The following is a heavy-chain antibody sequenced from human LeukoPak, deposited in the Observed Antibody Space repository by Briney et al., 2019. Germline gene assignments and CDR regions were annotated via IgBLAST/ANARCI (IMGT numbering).Heavy chain of an antibody. V-gene: IGHV3-23*01. CDR1: GIAFSSYA. CDR3: AKGGYYLGDAFDI. J-gene: IGHJ3*02. Sequence: GGPLRPSFAAPGIAFSSYAMSWGRRAPGKGRGWGSAIIGSGGSTYYSDSVKGRFTISRDNSKNTLYLQMNSLRAEDTAVYYCAKGGYYLGDAFDIWGQGTMVTVSS. CDR2: IIGSGGST. D-gene: IGHD3-22*01.